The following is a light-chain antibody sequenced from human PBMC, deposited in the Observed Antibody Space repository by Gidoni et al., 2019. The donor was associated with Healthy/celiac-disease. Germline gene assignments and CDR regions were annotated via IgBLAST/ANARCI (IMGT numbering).Light chain of an antibody. V-gene: IGLV1-44*01. CDR3: AALADSLNGVV. J-gene: IGLJ2*01. CDR2: SNN. CDR1: SANIGSNT. Sequence: QSVLTQPPSASGTPGQRVTISCSGSSANIGSNTVTLYQQLPGTAPRLLIYSNNQRPSGVPDRFSGSKSGTAASLAISGLQSEDEADYYCAALADSLNGVVFGGGTKLTVL.